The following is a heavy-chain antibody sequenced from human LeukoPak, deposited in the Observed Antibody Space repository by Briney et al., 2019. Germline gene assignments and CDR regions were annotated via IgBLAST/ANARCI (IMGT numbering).Heavy chain of an antibody. D-gene: IGHD6-13*01. CDR3: ARDSSSESGYSKYYYYYYMDV. CDR2: IKQDGTEK. J-gene: IGHJ6*03. Sequence: PGGSLRLSCAASGFTFSSYWMNWVRQAPGKGLEWVANIKQDGTEKYYVDSVKGRFTISRDNAKNSLYLQMNSLRAEDTAVYYCARDSSSESGYSKYYYYYYMDVWGKGTTVTVSS. V-gene: IGHV3-7*01. CDR1: GFTFSSYW.